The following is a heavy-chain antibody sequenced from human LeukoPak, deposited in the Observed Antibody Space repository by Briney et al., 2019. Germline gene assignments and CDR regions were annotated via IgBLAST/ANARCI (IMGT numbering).Heavy chain of an antibody. D-gene: IGHD2-21*01. Sequence: GGSLRLSCAASGFTLSSYAVSWVRQAPGKGLEWVSAISDSGNTYHADSVKGRFTISRDSSKNTLFLQMNRLRPEDAAVYYCAKAPVTTCRGAYCYPFDYWGQGTLVTVSS. CDR3: AKAPVTTCRGAYCYPFDY. J-gene: IGHJ4*02. CDR2: ISDSGNT. V-gene: IGHV3-23*01. CDR1: GFTLSSYA.